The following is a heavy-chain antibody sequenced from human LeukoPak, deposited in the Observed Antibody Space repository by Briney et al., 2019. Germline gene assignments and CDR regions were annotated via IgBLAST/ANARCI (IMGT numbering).Heavy chain of an antibody. D-gene: IGHD4-23*01. CDR2: INHSGRT. V-gene: IGHV4-34*01. Sequence: KPSETLSLTCAVYGGSFSGYYWSWIRQPPGKGLEWIGEINHSGRTNYNPSLKSRVTMSVDTSKNQFSLKLSSVTAADTAVYYCARGHNSARRDFDYWGQGTLVTVSS. CDR3: ARGHNSARRDFDY. CDR1: GGSFSGYY. J-gene: IGHJ4*02.